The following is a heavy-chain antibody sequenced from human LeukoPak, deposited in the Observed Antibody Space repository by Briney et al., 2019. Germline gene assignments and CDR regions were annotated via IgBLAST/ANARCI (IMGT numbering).Heavy chain of an antibody. CDR3: ARERGYNYGYSGYYDQ. D-gene: IGHD5-18*01. J-gene: IGHJ4*02. CDR2: ISTSGAST. V-gene: IGHV3-48*03. Sequence: GGSLRLSCAASGFTFSDFEMDWVRQAPGKGLEWISYISTSGASTYYADSVKGRFTVSRDNAKNSMFLRMDTLRADDTAVYYCARERGYNYGYSGYYDQWGQGILVTVSS. CDR1: GFTFSDFE.